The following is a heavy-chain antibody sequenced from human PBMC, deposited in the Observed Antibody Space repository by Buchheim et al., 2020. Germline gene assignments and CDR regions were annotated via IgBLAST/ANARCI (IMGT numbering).Heavy chain of an antibody. CDR1: GGSISSVNLY. V-gene: IGHV4-30-4*01. J-gene: IGHJ4*02. CDR3: ATGGSSFKSYFDS. CDR2: ISYTGNT. Sequence: QVQLQESGPGLVKPSQTLSLTCNISGGSISSVNLYCSWIRLRPGKGLEWIGYISYTGNTHRNPSLKSRVFVSLDSSKKPVFLNLDSVTAADTAVYFCATGGSSFKSYFDSWGQG. D-gene: IGHD3-10*01.